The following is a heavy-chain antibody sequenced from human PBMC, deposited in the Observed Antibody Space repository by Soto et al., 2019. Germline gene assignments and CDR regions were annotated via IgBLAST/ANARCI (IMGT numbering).Heavy chain of an antibody. J-gene: IGHJ6*02. CDR2: IYYSGST. CDR3: ARDELRFLEWLGYGMDV. D-gene: IGHD3-3*01. V-gene: IGHV4-59*01. Sequence: KTSETLSLTCTVSGGSISSYYWSWIRQPPGKGLEWIGYIYYSGSTNYNPSLKSRVTISVDTSKNQFSLKLSSVTAADTAVYYCARDELRFLEWLGYGMDVWGQGTTVTVSS. CDR1: GGSISSYY.